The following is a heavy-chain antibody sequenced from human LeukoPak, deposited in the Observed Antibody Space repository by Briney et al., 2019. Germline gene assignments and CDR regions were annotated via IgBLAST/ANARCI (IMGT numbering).Heavy chain of an antibody. J-gene: IGHJ4*02. CDR3: AKDQSTLGFDY. CDR1: GFTFSSYG. D-gene: IGHD2-2*01. Sequence: PGGSLRLSCAASGFTFSSYGMHWVRQAPGKGLEWVAVIWYDGSNKYYAGSVKGRFTISRDNSKNTLYLQVNSLRAEDTAVYYCAKDQSTLGFDYWGQGTLVTVSS. CDR2: IWYDGSNK. V-gene: IGHV3-33*06.